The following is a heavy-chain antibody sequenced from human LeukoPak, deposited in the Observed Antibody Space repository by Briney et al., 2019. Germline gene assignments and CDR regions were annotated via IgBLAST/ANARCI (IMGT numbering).Heavy chain of an antibody. D-gene: IGHD3-3*01. Sequence: GGSLRLSCAAPGFTFSNYWMTWVRQGPGKGLEWVANIRPGGNEKYYVDSVKGRFIISRDNVKNSLYLQMNSLRAEDTAIYYCATFRFLGTWGQGTMVTVSP. J-gene: IGHJ3*01. CDR1: GFTFSNYW. CDR2: IRPGGNEK. V-gene: IGHV3-7*03. CDR3: ATFRFLGT.